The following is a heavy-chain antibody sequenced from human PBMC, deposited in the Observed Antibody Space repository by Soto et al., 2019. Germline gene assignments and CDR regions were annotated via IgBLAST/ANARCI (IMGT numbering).Heavy chain of an antibody. D-gene: IGHD3-10*01. Sequence: QVQLVQSGAEVKKPGASVKVSCKASGYTFTSYGISWVRQAPGQGLEWMGWISAYNGNTNYAQKLQGRVTMTTDTTTSTAYMGLRSLRSDDTAVYYCARGGGDLWFGELSGWFDPWGQGTLVTVSS. CDR2: ISAYNGNT. CDR3: ARGGGDLWFGELSGWFDP. V-gene: IGHV1-18*01. J-gene: IGHJ5*02. CDR1: GYTFTSYG.